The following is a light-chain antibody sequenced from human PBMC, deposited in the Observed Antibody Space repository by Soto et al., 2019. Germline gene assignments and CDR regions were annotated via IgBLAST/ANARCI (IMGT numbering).Light chain of an antibody. CDR1: QSVSSN. CDR2: GAS. J-gene: IGKJ1*01. Sequence: EIVMTQSPATLSVSPGERATLSCRASQSVSSNLAWYQHKPGQAPRLLIYGASTRAPGIPARFSGSGSGTEFTPTIRSLQSEDFAVYYCQQYNNWQPFGQGTKVDIK. V-gene: IGKV3-15*01. CDR3: QQYNNWQP.